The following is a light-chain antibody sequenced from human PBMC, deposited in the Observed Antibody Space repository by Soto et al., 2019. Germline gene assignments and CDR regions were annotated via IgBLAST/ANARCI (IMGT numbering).Light chain of an antibody. Sequence: DIQMTQSPSSLSASVGDRVTITCRASQSISNYLNWYQQKPGKAPKLLIYAASSLQSGVPSRFSGSGSGTDFTLTISSLQPEDFATYYCNQSYNTPLTFGGGTKVEIK. CDR3: NQSYNTPLT. V-gene: IGKV1-39*01. CDR2: AAS. J-gene: IGKJ4*01. CDR1: QSISNY.